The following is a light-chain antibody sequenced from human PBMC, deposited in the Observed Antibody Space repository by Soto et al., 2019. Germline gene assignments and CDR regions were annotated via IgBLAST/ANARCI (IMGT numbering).Light chain of an antibody. CDR2: AAS. Sequence: DMQMTQSPSTLSGSVGDRVTITCRASQTISSWLAWYQQKPGKAPKLLIYAASSLQSGVPSRFSGSGSGTDFTLTISSLQPEDFATYYCQQANSFPSTFGQGTRLEIK. CDR3: QQANSFPST. J-gene: IGKJ5*01. CDR1: QTISSW. V-gene: IGKV1-12*02.